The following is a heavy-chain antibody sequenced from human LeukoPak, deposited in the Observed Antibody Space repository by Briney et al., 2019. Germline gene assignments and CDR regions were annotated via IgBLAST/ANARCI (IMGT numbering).Heavy chain of an antibody. D-gene: IGHD2-2*02. Sequence: GATEKLPYKASGHTLTIYCLSWARQAPGQGLEWMRGISASKGNTNCAQNLQGRVTITTDTSTRTDYKELRSLRSDDTAVYYCARDYCRSTSCYTGGFDYWGQGTLVTVSS. CDR3: ARDYCRSTSCYTGGFDY. V-gene: IGHV1-18*01. CDR2: ISASKGNT. CDR1: GHTLTIYC. J-gene: IGHJ4*02.